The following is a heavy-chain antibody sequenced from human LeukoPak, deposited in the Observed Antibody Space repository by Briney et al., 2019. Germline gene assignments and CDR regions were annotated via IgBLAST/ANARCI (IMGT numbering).Heavy chain of an antibody. CDR2: FDPEDGET. CDR3: ARGPYYYDSSGYPRRYYFDY. J-gene: IGHJ4*02. D-gene: IGHD3-22*01. V-gene: IGHV1-24*01. Sequence: ASVKVSCKVSGYTLTELSMHWVRQAPGKGLEWMGGFDPEDGETIYAQKLQGRVTMTTDTSTSTAYMELRSLRSDDTAVYYCARGPYYYDSSGYPRRYYFDYWGQGTLVTVSS. CDR1: GYTLTELS.